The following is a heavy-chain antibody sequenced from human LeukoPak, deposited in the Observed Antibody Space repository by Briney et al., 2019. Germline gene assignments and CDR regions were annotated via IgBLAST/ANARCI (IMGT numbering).Heavy chain of an antibody. V-gene: IGHV3-48*01. Sequence: GGSLRLSCAASGFTFSSYSMNWVRQAPGKGLEWVSYISSSSSTIYYADSVKGRFTISRDNSKNTLYLQMNSLRAEDTAVYYCAKDGNVDIVAMGFFDYWGQGTLVTVSS. D-gene: IGHD5-12*01. CDR2: ISSSSSTI. CDR1: GFTFSSYS. J-gene: IGHJ4*02. CDR3: AKDGNVDIVAMGFFDY.